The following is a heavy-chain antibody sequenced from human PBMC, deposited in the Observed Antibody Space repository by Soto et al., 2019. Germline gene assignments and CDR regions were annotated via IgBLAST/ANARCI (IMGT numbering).Heavy chain of an antibody. CDR3: AHPRGYGVFDAVDI. CDR2: ISGSGGGT. V-gene: IGHV3-23*01. J-gene: IGHJ3*02. Sequence: GGSLRLSCAASEFTFSTYAMSWVRQAPGKGLEWVSGISGSGGGTYYADSVKGRFTISRDNSKNTVYLQMNSLRAEDTAVYYCAHPRGYGVFDAVDIWGQGTMVTVSS. D-gene: IGHD4-17*01. CDR1: EFTFSTYA.